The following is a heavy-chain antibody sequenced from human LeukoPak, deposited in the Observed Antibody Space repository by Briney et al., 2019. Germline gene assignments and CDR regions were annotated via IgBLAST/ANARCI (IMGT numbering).Heavy chain of an antibody. CDR1: GYTFTGYY. Sequence: ASVKVSCKASGYTFTGYYMHWVRQAPGQGLEWMGWINPNSGGTNYAQKFQGRVTMNRDTSISTAYMELSRLRSDDTAVYYCARGIGATTGGDYWGQGTLVTVSS. CDR2: INPNSGGT. D-gene: IGHD1-26*01. V-gene: IGHV1-2*02. CDR3: ARGIGATTGGDY. J-gene: IGHJ4*02.